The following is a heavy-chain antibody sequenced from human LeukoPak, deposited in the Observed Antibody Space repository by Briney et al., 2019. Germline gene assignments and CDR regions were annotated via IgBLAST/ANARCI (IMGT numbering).Heavy chain of an antibody. D-gene: IGHD2-2*01. Sequence: GASVKVSSKASGYTVTSYAINWARQASGHGPEWMGWMNPNSGNTVYAQKFQGRVTITRNTSISTAYMELSSLRSEDTAVYYCARALEGCSSTSCYITYYYYYYMDVWGEGTAVTVSS. J-gene: IGHJ6*03. CDR2: MNPNSGNT. CDR3: ARALEGCSSTSCYITYYYYYYMDV. V-gene: IGHV1-8*03. CDR1: GYTVTSYA.